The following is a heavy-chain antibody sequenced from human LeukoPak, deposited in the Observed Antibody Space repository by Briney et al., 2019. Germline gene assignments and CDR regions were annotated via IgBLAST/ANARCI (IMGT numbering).Heavy chain of an antibody. Sequence: GGSLRLSCAASGFIFSSYSMNWVRQAPGKGLEWVSYISSSSSTIYYADSVKGRFTISRDNAKNSLYLQMNSLRAEDTAVYYCARDQADYVWGSYSNWGQGTLVTVSS. CDR1: GFIFSSYS. V-gene: IGHV3-48*01. J-gene: IGHJ4*02. D-gene: IGHD3-16*01. CDR3: ARDQADYVWGSYSN. CDR2: ISSSSSTI.